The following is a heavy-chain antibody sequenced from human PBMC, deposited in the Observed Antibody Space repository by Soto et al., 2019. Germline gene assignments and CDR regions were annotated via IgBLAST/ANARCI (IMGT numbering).Heavy chain of an antibody. CDR2: INPSGGST. V-gene: IGHV1-46*01. J-gene: IGHJ6*03. Sequence: ASVKVSCKASGYTFTSYYMHWVRQAPGQGLEWMGIINPSGGSTSYAQKFQGRVTMTRDTSTSTVYMELSSLRSEDTAVYYCALCTTFYYYYMDVWGKGTTVTVSS. CDR1: GYTFTSYY. CDR3: ALCTTFYYYYMDV. D-gene: IGHD2-8*01.